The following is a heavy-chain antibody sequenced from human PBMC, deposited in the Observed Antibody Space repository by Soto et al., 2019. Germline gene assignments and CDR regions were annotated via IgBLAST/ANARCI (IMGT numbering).Heavy chain of an antibody. V-gene: IGHV3-23*01. CDR1: GFTFSSYA. CDR2: ISGSGGST. J-gene: IGHJ4*02. CDR3: AKGDYIWGSYRHYYFDY. D-gene: IGHD3-16*02. Sequence: GGSLRLSCAASGFTFSSYAMSWVRQAPGKGLEWVSAISGSGGSTYYADSVKGRFTISRDNSKNTLYLQMNSLRAEDTAVYYCAKGDYIWGSYRHYYFDYWGQGTLVTVS.